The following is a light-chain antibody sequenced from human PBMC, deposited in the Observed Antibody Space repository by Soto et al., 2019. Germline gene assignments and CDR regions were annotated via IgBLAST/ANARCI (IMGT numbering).Light chain of an antibody. J-gene: IGKJ1*01. CDR2: WAS. CDR1: QSVLYSADNKNY. V-gene: IGKV4-1*01. CDR3: QQYYSTPWT. Sequence: DIAMTQSPDSLAVSLGERATINCKSSQSVLYSADNKNYLAWYQQKPGQPPKLLIYWASTRESGVPDRFSGSGSGTDFTLTISSLQAEDVAVYYCQQYYSTPWTFGQGTNVEIK.